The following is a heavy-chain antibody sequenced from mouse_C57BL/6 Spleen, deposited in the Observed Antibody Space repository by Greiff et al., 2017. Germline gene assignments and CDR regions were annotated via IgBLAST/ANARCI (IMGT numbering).Heavy chain of an antibody. CDR3: ARDRGSSYGYFDV. J-gene: IGHJ1*03. V-gene: IGHV3-1*01. Sequence: VQLQQSGPGMVKPSQSLSLTCTVTGYSITSGYDWHWIRHFPGNKLEWMGYISYSGSTNYNPSLKSRISITHDTSKNHFFLKLNSVTTEDTATYYCARDRGSSYGYFDVWGTGTTVTVSS. CDR1: GYSITSGYD. D-gene: IGHD1-1*01. CDR2: ISYSGST.